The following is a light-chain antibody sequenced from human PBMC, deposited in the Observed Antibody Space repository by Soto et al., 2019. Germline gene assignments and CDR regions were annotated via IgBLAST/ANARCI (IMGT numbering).Light chain of an antibody. CDR2: GAS. J-gene: IGKJ4*01. CDR3: QQYNDWPPLT. CDR1: QSVSSN. V-gene: IGKV3-15*01. Sequence: EIMMTQSPATLSVSPGERATLSCRASQSVSSNLAWYQQKPGQAPRLLIYGASTRATGIPARFSGSGSGTEFTLTISSLQSEDFALYYCQQYNDWPPLTFGGGTKVEIK.